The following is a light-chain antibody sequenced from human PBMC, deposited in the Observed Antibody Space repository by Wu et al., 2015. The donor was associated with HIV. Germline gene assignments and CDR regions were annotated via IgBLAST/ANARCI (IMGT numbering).Light chain of an antibody. CDR3: QEYGSSLPT. J-gene: IGKJ1*01. CDR1: QSVSSSF. Sequence: PGERVTLSCRASQSVSSSFLTWYQQKPGQAPRLLIYSTSSRATGIPDRFSGSGSGTDFTLTISRLEPEDLAVYYCQEYGSSLPTFGQGTKVEIK. CDR2: STS. V-gene: IGKV3-20*01.